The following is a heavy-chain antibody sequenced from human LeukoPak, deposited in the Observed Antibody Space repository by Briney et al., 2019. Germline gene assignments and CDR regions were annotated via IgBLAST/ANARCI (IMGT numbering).Heavy chain of an antibody. Sequence: ASVKVSCKASGYTFTSYGISWVRQAPGQGLEWMGWISAYNGNTNYAQKLQGRVTMTTGTSTSTAYMELRSLRSDDTAVYYCARESYSSGWYPQGKYYYYYGMDVWGQGTTVTVSS. CDR2: ISAYNGNT. V-gene: IGHV1-18*01. CDR1: GYTFTSYG. CDR3: ARESYSSGWYPQGKYYYYYGMDV. J-gene: IGHJ6*02. D-gene: IGHD6-19*01.